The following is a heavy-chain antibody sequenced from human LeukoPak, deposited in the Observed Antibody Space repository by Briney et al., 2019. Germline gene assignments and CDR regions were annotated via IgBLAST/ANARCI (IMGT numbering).Heavy chain of an antibody. CDR1: GYTFTSYG. CDR2: MNPNSGNT. D-gene: IGHD2-2*01. CDR3: ARGRWIGRRYCSSTSCYSFDY. Sequence: GASVKVSCKASGYTFTSYGISWVRQAPGQGLEWMGWMNPNSGNTGYAQKFQGRVTITRNTSISTAYVELSSLRSEDTAVYYCARGRWIGRRYCSSTSCYSFDYWGQGTLVTVSS. V-gene: IGHV1-8*03. J-gene: IGHJ4*02.